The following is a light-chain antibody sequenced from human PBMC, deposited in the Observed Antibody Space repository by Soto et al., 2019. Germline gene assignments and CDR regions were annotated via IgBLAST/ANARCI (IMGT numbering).Light chain of an antibody. CDR3: QQYGSSPPYT. CDR1: QSVSSRY. CDR2: AAS. J-gene: IGKJ2*01. V-gene: IGKV3-20*01. Sequence: EIVLTQSPGTLSLSPGERATLSCRASQSVSSRYLAWYQQKPGQTPRVLIYAASSRATGIPDRFSGSGSGTDFTLTISRLEPEDFAVYYCQQYGSSPPYTVGQGTKLEIK.